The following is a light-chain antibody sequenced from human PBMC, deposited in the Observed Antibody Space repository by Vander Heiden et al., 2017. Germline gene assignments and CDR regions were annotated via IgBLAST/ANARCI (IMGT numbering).Light chain of an antibody. J-gene: IGLJ1*01. CDR1: NIGSET. V-gene: IGLV3-21*01. Sequence: SYVLTQPPSVSVAPGKTARITCGGNNIGSETVHWYQQKPGQAPVLVIYYDNDRPSGIPERVSGSNSGNTATLTISRVEAGDEADYYCQVWDSSSDHYVFGTGTQVTVL. CDR3: QVWDSSSDHYV. CDR2: YDN.